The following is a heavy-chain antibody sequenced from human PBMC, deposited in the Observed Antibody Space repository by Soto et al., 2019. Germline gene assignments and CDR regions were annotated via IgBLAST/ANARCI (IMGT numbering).Heavy chain of an antibody. V-gene: IGHV4-59*02. D-gene: IGHD3-10*01. J-gene: IGHJ5*02. Sequence: QVQLQESGPGLVKPSGTLSLTCSVTGASVSSTSWSWIRQSPGKGLEWIGYIHYSGGTNYTPSLRSRVTISVETSKNQLSLNLTSLTAADTAVYYCARGGTSGSAVYNWFDPWGQGTLVTVSS. CDR1: GASVSSTS. CDR3: ARGGTSGSAVYNWFDP. CDR2: IHYSGGT.